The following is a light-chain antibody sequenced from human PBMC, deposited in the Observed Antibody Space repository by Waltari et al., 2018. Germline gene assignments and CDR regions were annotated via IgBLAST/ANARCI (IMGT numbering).Light chain of an antibody. CDR3: HQYVRSPWT. CDR1: QSIGNNY. CDR2: AAS. J-gene: IGKJ1*01. V-gene: IGKV3-20*01. Sequence: ENVLTQSPGTLSLSPGERATLSCRASQSIGNNYLAWYQQKPGQAPRLLIYAASIRATGIPDRFSGSGSGTDFTLTISRLEPEDFAVFYCHQYVRSPWTFGQGTKVEF.